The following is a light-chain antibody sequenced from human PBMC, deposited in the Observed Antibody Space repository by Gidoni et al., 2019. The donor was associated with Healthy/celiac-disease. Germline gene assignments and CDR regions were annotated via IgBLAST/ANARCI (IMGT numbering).Light chain of an antibody. Sequence: GTPGQRVTISCSGSSSNIGSNTVTWYQQLPGTAPKLLIYSNNQRPSGVPDRFSGSKSGTSASLAISGLQSEDEADYYCAAWDDSMNGPVFGGGTKLTVL. J-gene: IGLJ2*01. CDR2: SNN. CDR1: SSNIGSNT. CDR3: AAWDDSMNGPV. V-gene: IGLV1-44*01.